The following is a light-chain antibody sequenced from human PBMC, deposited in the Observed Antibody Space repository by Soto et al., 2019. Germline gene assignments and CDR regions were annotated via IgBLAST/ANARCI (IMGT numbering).Light chain of an antibody. V-gene: IGKV1-8*01. Sequence: AIRMTQSPSSFSASTGDRVTITCRASQGISSYLAWYQQKPGKAPKLLIYAASTLQSGVPSRFSGSGSGTDFTLTISCLQSEDFATYYCQQYYSYPLTFGPGTNVDIK. CDR1: QGISSY. J-gene: IGKJ3*01. CDR2: AAS. CDR3: QQYYSYPLT.